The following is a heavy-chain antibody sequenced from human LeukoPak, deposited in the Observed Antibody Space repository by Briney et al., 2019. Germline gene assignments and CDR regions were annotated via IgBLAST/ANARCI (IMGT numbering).Heavy chain of an antibody. CDR2: ISGSGGGT. Sequence: PGGSLRLSCAASGFTFSRYAMSWVRQAPGKGLEWVSAISGSGGGTYYADSVKGRFTISRDNSKNTLSLQMNSLRAEDTAVYYCAKDSGAARPFDYWGQGTLVTVSS. CDR3: AKDSGAARPFDY. J-gene: IGHJ4*02. D-gene: IGHD6-6*01. V-gene: IGHV3-23*01. CDR1: GFTFSRYA.